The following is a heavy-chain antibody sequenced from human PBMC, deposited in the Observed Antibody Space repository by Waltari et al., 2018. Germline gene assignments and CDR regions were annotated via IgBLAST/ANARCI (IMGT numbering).Heavy chain of an antibody. CDR1: GGSITSNY. D-gene: IGHD1-7*01. V-gene: IGHV4-59*08. CDR2: ISYSGST. CDR3: ARHKAGTTADH. Sequence: QVQLQESGPGLVKPSATLSLTCTDSGGSITSNYWSWIRQPPGKGLEWIGYISYSGSTNYDPSLKSRVTMSVDTSKNQFSLKLSSVTAADTAVYYCARHKAGTTADHWGQGTLVTVSS. J-gene: IGHJ4*02.